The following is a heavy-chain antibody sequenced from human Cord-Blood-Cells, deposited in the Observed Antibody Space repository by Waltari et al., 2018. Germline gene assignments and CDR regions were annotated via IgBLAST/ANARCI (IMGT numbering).Heavy chain of an antibody. CDR3: ARVQCSGGSCYYYYGMDV. V-gene: IGHV1-2*06. Sequence: QVQLVQSGAAVKKPGASVKVSCKASGYTFTGYYMHWVRQAPGHGLEWMGRINPNSGGTNYAQKFQGRVTMTRDTSISTAYMELSRLRSDDTAVYYCARVQCSGGSCYYYYGMDVWGQGTTVTVSS. CDR2: INPNSGGT. D-gene: IGHD2-15*01. J-gene: IGHJ6*02. CDR1: GYTFTGYY.